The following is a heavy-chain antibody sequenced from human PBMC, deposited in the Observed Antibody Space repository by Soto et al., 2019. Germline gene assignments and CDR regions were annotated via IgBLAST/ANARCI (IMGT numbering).Heavy chain of an antibody. J-gene: IGHJ4*02. Sequence: VASVKVSCKASGYTFTGYYMHWVRQAPGQGLEWMGWINPNSGGTNYAQKFQGRVTMTRDTSISTAYMELSRLRSDDTAVYYCARSVASPSVIIAAAGTGYWGQGTLVTVSS. D-gene: IGHD6-13*01. CDR1: GYTFTGYY. CDR3: ARSVASPSVIIAAAGTGY. CDR2: INPNSGGT. V-gene: IGHV1-2*02.